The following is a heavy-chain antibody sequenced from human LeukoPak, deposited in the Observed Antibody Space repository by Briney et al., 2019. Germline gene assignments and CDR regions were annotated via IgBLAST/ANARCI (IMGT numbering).Heavy chain of an antibody. D-gene: IGHD5-12*01. CDR1: GFTFSNYA. CDR3: ARVSGYDGY. J-gene: IGHJ4*02. Sequence: GGSLRLSCAASGFTFSNYAMSWARQAPGKGLEWVSAISGSGGSTYYADSAKGRFTISRDNSKNTLYLQMNSLRAEDTAVYYCARVSGYDGYWGQGTLVTVSS. V-gene: IGHV3-23*01. CDR2: ISGSGGST.